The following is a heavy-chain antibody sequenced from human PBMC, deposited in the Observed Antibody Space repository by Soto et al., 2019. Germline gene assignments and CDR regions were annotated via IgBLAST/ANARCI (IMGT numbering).Heavy chain of an antibody. J-gene: IGHJ4*02. CDR1: GFTFSSYS. CDR3: AREIYDDYDSSGFDH. CDR2: ISSSSSYI. V-gene: IGHV3-21*01. D-gene: IGHD3-22*01. Sequence: GGSLRLSCAASGFTFSSYSMNWVRQAPGKGLEWVSSISSSSSYIYYADSVKGRFTISRDNAKNSLYLQMNSLRAEDTAVYYCAREIYDDYDSSGFDHWGQGTLVTVSS.